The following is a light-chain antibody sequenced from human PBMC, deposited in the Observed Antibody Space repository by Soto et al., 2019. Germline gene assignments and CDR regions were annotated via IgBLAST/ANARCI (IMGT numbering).Light chain of an antibody. J-gene: IGKJ4*01. CDR1: QSVSSSY. CDR2: GAS. V-gene: IGKV3-20*01. Sequence: ESVLNKSPGTLSLSPGERATLSCRASQSVSSSYLAWYQQKPGQAPRLLIYGASSRATGIPDRFSGSGSGTDFTLTISRLEPEDFAVYYCQQYGSSSLTFGGGAKVDI. CDR3: QQYGSSSLT.